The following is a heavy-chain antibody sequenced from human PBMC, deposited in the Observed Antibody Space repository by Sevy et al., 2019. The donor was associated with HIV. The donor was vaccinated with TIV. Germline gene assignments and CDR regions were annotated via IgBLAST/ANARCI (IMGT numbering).Heavy chain of an antibody. CDR2: IKSKTDGGTT. Sequence: GGSLRLSCAASGFTFNNAWMNWVRQAPGKGLEWVGRIKSKTDGGTTDYAATVKGRFTISRDDSKNTLYLQINSLQTEDTAVYYCTTDPYYYNTTGFQPYFDYWGQGTLVTVSS. D-gene: IGHD3-22*01. CDR1: GFTFNNAW. CDR3: TTDPYYYNTTGFQPYFDY. J-gene: IGHJ4*02. V-gene: IGHV3-15*07.